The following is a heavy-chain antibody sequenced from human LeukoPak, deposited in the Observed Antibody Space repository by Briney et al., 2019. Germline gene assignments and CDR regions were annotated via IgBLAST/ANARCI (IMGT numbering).Heavy chain of an antibody. D-gene: IGHD6-13*01. V-gene: IGHV1-2*02. CDR1: GYTFTGYY. J-gene: IGHJ3*02. CDR3: ARQNRKFSSSGPGRYFDI. Sequence: ASVKVSCKASGYTFTGYYMHWVRQAPGQGLEWMGWINPNGGGTNYAQKFQGRVTMTRDTSISTAYMELSRLRSDDTAVYYCARQNRKFSSSGPGRYFDIWGQGTMVTVSS. CDR2: INPNGGGT.